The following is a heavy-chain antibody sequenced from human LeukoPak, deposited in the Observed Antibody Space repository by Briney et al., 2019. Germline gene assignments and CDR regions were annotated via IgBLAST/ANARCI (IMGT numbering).Heavy chain of an antibody. Sequence: SETLSLTCAVYRASFSSYYWSWIRQPPGKGLEWIGEINHSGSTNYNPSLKSRVTISVDTSKNQFSLKLSSVTAADTAVYYCARDHGTTPLDYWGQGTLVTVSS. V-gene: IGHV4-34*01. J-gene: IGHJ4*02. CDR2: INHSGST. CDR3: ARDHGTTPLDY. CDR1: RASFSSYY. D-gene: IGHD4-11*01.